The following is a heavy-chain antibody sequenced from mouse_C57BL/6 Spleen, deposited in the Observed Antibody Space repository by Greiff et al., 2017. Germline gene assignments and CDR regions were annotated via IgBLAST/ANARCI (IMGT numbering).Heavy chain of an antibody. CDR3: ARGVVGAMDY. D-gene: IGHD1-1*02. CDR2: IDPSDSET. Sequence: QVQLQQPGAELVRPGSSVKLSCKASGYTFTSYWMHWVKQRPIQGLEWIGNIDPSDSETHYNQKFKDKATLTVDKSSSTAYMQLSSLTSEDSAVYYCARGVVGAMDYWGQGTLVTVSS. CDR1: GYTFTSYW. J-gene: IGHJ4*01. V-gene: IGHV1-52*01.